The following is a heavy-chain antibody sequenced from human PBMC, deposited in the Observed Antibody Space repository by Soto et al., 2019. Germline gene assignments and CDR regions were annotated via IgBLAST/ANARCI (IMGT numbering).Heavy chain of an antibody. Sequence: QVQLVQSGAEVKKPGASVKVSCKASGYTFTNYDIHWVRQATGQGLEWMGWKNPDSGNTGQSKQFQGRVTMTRDTSINTAYMEMSSLRLEDTAVYYCARGRFRRTWFDPWGQGTLVTVSS. D-gene: IGHD3-16*01. CDR2: KNPDSGNT. J-gene: IGHJ5*02. V-gene: IGHV1-8*01. CDR3: ARGRFRRTWFDP. CDR1: GYTFTNYD.